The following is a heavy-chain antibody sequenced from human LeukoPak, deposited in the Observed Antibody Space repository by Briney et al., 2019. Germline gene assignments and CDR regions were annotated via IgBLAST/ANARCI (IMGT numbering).Heavy chain of an antibody. CDR1: GGTSSSYA. V-gene: IGHV1-69*05. CDR2: IIPIFGTA. J-gene: IGHJ4*02. D-gene: IGHD6-6*01. CDR3: ARANIAARPPDY. Sequence: SVKVSCKASGGTSSSYAISWVRQAPGQGLEWMGGIIPIFGTANYAQKFQGRVTITTDESTSTAYMELSSLRSEDTAVYYCARANIAARPPDYWGQGTLVTVSS.